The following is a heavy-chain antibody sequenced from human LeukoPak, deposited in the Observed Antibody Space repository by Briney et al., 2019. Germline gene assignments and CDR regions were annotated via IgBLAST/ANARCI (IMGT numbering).Heavy chain of an antibody. J-gene: IGHJ6*02. Sequence: TGRSLRLSCAASGFTFSSYWMHWVRQAPGKGLVWVSHINSDGSSTSYADSVKGRFTISRDNAKNTLYLQMNSLRAEDTAVYYCARVRSGSSAGNYGMDVWGQGTTVTVSS. CDR2: INSDGSST. D-gene: IGHD1-26*01. CDR1: GFTFSSYW. V-gene: IGHV3-74*01. CDR3: ARVRSGSSAGNYGMDV.